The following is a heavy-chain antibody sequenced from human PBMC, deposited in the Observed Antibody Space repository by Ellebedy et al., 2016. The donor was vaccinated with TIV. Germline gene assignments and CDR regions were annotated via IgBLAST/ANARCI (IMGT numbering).Heavy chain of an antibody. D-gene: IGHD6-19*01. J-gene: IGHJ5*01. CDR3: AKGGDEQWLSEENWFDS. CDR2: ISWNGGLT. Sequence: SLKISXAASGFTFGDYAMHWVRQAPGKGLEWVSAISWNGGLTGYADSVKGRFTISRDNTKNSLYLQMNSLRPEDTAFYYCAKGGDEQWLSEENWFDSWGQGILVTVSS. V-gene: IGHV3-9*01. CDR1: GFTFGDYA.